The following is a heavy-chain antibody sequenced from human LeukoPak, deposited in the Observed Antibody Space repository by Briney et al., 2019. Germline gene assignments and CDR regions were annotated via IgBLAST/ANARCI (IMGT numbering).Heavy chain of an antibody. CDR1: GGTFSSYA. CDR2: IIPIFGTA. CDR3: ARASVGRRYSGYDYQGYYFDY. D-gene: IGHD5-12*01. J-gene: IGHJ4*02. Sequence: ASVKVSCKASGGTFSSYAISWVRQAPGQGLEWMGGIIPIFGTANYAQKFQGRVTITADESTSTAYMELSSLRSEDTAVYYCARASVGRRYSGYDYQGYYFDYWGQGTLVTVSS. V-gene: IGHV1-69*01.